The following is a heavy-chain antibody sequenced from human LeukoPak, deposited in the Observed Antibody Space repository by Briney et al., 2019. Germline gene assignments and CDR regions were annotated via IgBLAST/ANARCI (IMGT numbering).Heavy chain of an antibody. Sequence: SETLSLTCTVSGGSITSGNYYWSWIRQPAKKGLEWIGRIHTSGSTNYNPSLESRVTISMDTSRSQFSLNLSSVTAADTAVYYCARDARGGYNYPYFDYWGQGTLVTVSS. D-gene: IGHD5-24*01. CDR2: IHTSGST. J-gene: IGHJ4*02. V-gene: IGHV4-61*02. CDR3: ARDARGGYNYPYFDY. CDR1: GGSITSGNYY.